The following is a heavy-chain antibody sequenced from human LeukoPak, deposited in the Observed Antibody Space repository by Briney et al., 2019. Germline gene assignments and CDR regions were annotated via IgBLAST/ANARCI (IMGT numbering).Heavy chain of an antibody. CDR3: AKDHDSSGYYYDYFDY. D-gene: IGHD3-22*01. CDR2: ISSSSGTI. V-gene: IGHV3-48*01. Sequence: GGSLRLSCAASGFTFSSYSMNWVRQAPGKGLEWVSYISSSSGTIYYADSVKGRFTISRDNSKNTLYLQMNSLRAEDTAVYYCAKDHDSSGYYYDYFDYWGQGTLVTVSS. CDR1: GFTFSSYS. J-gene: IGHJ4*02.